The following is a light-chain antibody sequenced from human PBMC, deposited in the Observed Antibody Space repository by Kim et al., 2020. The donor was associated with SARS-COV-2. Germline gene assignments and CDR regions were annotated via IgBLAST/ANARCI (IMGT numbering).Light chain of an antibody. V-gene: IGKV3-20*01. J-gene: IGKJ2*01. CDR2: GAS. CDR1: QSVSNRY. CDR3: QQYGSSPPYT. Sequence: SPGERAALSCRASQSVSNRYLAWYKQKPGQAPRLLIYGASSRATGIPDRFSGSGSGTDFTLTISRLEPEDFAVYYCQQYGSSPPYTFGQGTKLEI.